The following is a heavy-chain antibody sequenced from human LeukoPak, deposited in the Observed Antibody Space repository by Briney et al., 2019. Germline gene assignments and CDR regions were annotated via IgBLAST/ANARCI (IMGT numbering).Heavy chain of an antibody. CDR2: ISGSGGST. Sequence: GGSLRLSCAASGFTFSSYEMNWVRQAPGKGLEWVSAISGSGGSTYYADSVKGRFTISRDNSKNTLYLQMNSLRAEDTAVYYCAKDQRTMIVVVLVYWGQGTLVTVSS. V-gene: IGHV3-23*01. D-gene: IGHD3-22*01. CDR1: GFTFSSYE. CDR3: AKDQRTMIVVVLVY. J-gene: IGHJ4*02.